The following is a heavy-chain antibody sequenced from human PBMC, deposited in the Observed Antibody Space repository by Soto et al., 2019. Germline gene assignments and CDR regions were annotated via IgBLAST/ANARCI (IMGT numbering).Heavy chain of an antibody. CDR2: VYHTGTT. V-gene: IGHV4-31*02. CDR3: ARALVTDYNSRDYHYYFAMDV. J-gene: IGHJ6*02. Sequence: SETLSLTCVVSGGPVGGDDLYWSWIRHLPGKGLEWIANVYHTGTTYYNPSLKSRVSMSVDTSQNQFSLILASVTAADTAVYYCARALVTDYNSRDYHYYFAMDVWCQGTSVTVSS. CDR1: GGPVGGDDLY. D-gene: IGHD3-22*01.